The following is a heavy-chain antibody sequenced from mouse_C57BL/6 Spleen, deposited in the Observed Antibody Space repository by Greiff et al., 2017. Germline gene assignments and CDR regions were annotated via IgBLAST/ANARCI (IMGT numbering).Heavy chain of an antibody. CDR2: FYPGSGSI. D-gene: IGHD1-1*01. CDR3: ASHYYGSSHRDYYAMDY. V-gene: IGHV1-62-2*01. Sequence: QVQLQQSGAELVKPGASVKLSCKASGYTFTEYTIHWVKQRSGQGLEWIGWFYPGSGSIKYNEKFKDKATLTADKSSSTVYMGLSRLTSEDSAVYFCASHYYGSSHRDYYAMDYWGQGTSVTVSS. J-gene: IGHJ4*01. CDR1: GYTFTEYT.